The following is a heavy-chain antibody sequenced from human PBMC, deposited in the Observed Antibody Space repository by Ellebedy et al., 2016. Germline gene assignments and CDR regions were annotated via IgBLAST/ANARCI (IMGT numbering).Heavy chain of an antibody. CDR1: GGSISSSNW. CDR3: ARGGWQGIAVALGWFDP. CDR2: IYHSGST. V-gene: IGHV4-4*02. D-gene: IGHD6-19*01. Sequence: SETLSLTXTVSGGSISSSNWWSWVRQPPGKGLEWLGEIYHSGSTNYNPSLKSRVTISVDKSKSQFSLKLSSVTAADTAVYYCARGGWQGIAVALGWFDPWGQGTLVTVSS. J-gene: IGHJ5*02.